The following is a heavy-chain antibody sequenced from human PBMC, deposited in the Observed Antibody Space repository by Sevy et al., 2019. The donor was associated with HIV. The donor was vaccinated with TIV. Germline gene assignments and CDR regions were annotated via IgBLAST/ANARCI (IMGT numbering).Heavy chain of an antibody. CDR2: IWYDGSNK. CDR3: ARENIAVAGIGYYFDH. J-gene: IGHJ4*02. Sequence: GGSLRLSCVASGFTFSTYGMHWVRQAPGKGLEWVAVIWYDGSNKEYVDSVKGRFTMSKDNSKDTLYLQMNSLRAEDTVVYYCARENIAVAGIGYYFDHWGQGTLVTVSS. V-gene: IGHV3-33*01. CDR1: GFTFSTYG. D-gene: IGHD6-19*01.